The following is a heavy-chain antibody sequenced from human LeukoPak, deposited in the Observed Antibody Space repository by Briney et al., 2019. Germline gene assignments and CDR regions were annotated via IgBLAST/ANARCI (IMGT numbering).Heavy chain of an antibody. CDR2: ISGRGTST. CDR1: GFTFDSFA. Sequence: GGSLRLSCAASGFTFDSFAMSWVRQAPGKGLEWVSVISGRGTSTYYADSVKGRFSISRDNSKNTLYLQMNSLRAEDTAVYYCAKVYGGNSPLDGFDIWGQGTMLTVSS. V-gene: IGHV3-23*01. J-gene: IGHJ3*02. D-gene: IGHD4-23*01. CDR3: AKVYGGNSPLDGFDI.